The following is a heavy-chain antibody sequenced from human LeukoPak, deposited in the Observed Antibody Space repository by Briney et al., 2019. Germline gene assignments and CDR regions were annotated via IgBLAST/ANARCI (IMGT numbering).Heavy chain of an antibody. CDR1: GFTFSSHA. D-gene: IGHD1-1*01. V-gene: IGHV3-23*01. CDR3: ARERDRYNDRWDLDW. J-gene: IGHJ4*02. CDR2: ISGRGDST. Sequence: GGSLRLSCAASGFTFSSHAMSWVRQAPGKGLEWVSGISGRGDSTVYADSVKGRFTISRDNSKNTLYLQMSSLRAEDTAVYYCARERDRYNDRWDLDWWGQGTLVTVSP.